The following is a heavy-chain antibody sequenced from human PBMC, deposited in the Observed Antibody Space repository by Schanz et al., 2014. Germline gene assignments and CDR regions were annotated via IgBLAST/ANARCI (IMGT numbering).Heavy chain of an antibody. D-gene: IGHD1-1*01. CDR2: IYYSGST. Sequence: QVQLQESGPRLVKPSQTLSLTCTVSGGSIDVSGYYWSWIRQQPGKALEWIVYIYYSGSTYYNPSLKGRVTISVDASKNQFSLKLSSVTAADTAVYYCARGGRTTYNYYYGMDVWGQGTTVTVSS. CDR3: ARGGRTTYNYYYGMDV. J-gene: IGHJ6*02. V-gene: IGHV4-31*03. CDR1: GGSIDVSGYY.